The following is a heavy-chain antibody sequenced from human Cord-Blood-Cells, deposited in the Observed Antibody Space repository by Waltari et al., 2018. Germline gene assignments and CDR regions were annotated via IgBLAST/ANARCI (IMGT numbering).Heavy chain of an antibody. CDR3: ARLHTNDCWSGYYFDY. D-gene: IGHD3-3*01. CDR2: IYYRGGT. J-gene: IGHJ4*02. Sequence: QLQLQESGPGLVKPSETLSLTCPVSGGSISSSSYYWGWIRQPPGKGLEWIGSIYYRGGTYYNPSLKSLVTISVDTSKNQFSLKLSSVTAADTAVYYCARLHTNDCWSGYYFDYWGQGTLVTVSS. CDR1: GGSISSSSYY. V-gene: IGHV4-39*01.